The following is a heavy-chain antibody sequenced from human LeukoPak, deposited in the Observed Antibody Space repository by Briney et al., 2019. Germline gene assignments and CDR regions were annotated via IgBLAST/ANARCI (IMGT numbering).Heavy chain of an antibody. CDR2: IKTDASEK. D-gene: IGHD6-19*01. CDR3: AVQYSSGWRNFYDAFDI. V-gene: IGHV3-7*03. CDR1: GFIFSNCW. Sequence: PGGSLRLSCETSGFIFSNCWMTWVRQAPGKGLEWVANIKTDASEKYYADSVKGRFTISRDNAKNSLYLQMNSLRAEDTAVYYCAVQYSSGWRNFYDAFDIWGQGTMVTVSS. J-gene: IGHJ3*02.